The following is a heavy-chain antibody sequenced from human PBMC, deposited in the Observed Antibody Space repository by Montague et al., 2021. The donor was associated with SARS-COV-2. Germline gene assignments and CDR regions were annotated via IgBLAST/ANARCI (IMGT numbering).Heavy chain of an antibody. CDR3: ARIPEYSSGGGPDWYFDL. CDR1: GFSVSTSGLC. J-gene: IGHJ2*01. V-gene: IGHV2-70*01. D-gene: IGHD6-19*01. Sequence: PALVKPTQTLTLTCTFSGFSVSTSGLCVSWIRQPQGKAWEGLEPLVWVIETNIRNSLKTRSATSKDTSKNQVVLTMTDMDPVDTGTYYCARIPEYSSGGGPDWYFDLWGRGTLVTVSS. CDR2: LVWVIET.